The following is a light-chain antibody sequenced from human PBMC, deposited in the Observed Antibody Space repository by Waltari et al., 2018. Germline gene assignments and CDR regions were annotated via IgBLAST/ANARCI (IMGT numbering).Light chain of an antibody. Sequence: DIVMTQSPATLSVSPGERATLSCRANQSVYGNLAWYQQKPGQSPRLLIFGTSARATGIPDRFTGSGSGTEYSLTISSLQSEDFAVYFCHQYTNWPFSFGPGTTLEI. CDR1: QSVYGN. CDR2: GTS. CDR3: HQYTNWPFS. J-gene: IGKJ3*01. V-gene: IGKV3-15*01.